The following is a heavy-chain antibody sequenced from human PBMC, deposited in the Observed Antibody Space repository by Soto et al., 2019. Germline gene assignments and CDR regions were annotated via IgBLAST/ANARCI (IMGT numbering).Heavy chain of an antibody. CDR1: GGTFSSYT. V-gene: IGHV1-69*02. CDR2: IIPILGIA. Sequence: ASVKVSCKASGGTFSSYTISWVRQAPGQGLEWMGRIIPILGIANYAQKFQGRVTITADKSTSTAYMELSSLRSEDTAVYYCARVQSSDDILTGYYLPFDYWGQGTLVTVSS. D-gene: IGHD3-9*01. CDR3: ARVQSSDDILTGYYLPFDY. J-gene: IGHJ4*02.